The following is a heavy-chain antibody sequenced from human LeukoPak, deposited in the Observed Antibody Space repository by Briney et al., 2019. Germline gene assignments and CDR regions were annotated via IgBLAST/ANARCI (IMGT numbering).Heavy chain of an antibody. Sequence: ASVKVSCKASGYTFTSYYMHWVRQAPGQGLEWMGIINPSGGSTSYAQKFQGRVTMTRDTSTSTVYMELSGLRSEDTAVYYCARVVGYCSSTSCATGYWGQGTLVTVSS. J-gene: IGHJ4*02. V-gene: IGHV1-46*01. CDR3: ARVVGYCSSTSCATGY. CDR2: INPSGGST. D-gene: IGHD2-2*01. CDR1: GYTFTSYY.